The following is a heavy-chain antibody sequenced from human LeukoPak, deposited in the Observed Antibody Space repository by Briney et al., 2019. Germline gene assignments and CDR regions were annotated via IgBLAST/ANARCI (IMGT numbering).Heavy chain of an antibody. J-gene: IGHJ4*02. V-gene: IGHV1-69*04. Sequence: SVKVSCKASGYTFTSYGISWVRQAPGQGLEWMGRIIPILGIANYAQKFQGRVTITADKSTSTAYMELSSLRSEDTAVYYCASNPDYDFWSGGHYWGQGTLVTVSS. CDR3: ASNPDYDFWSGGHY. CDR1: GYTFTSYG. CDR2: IIPILGIA. D-gene: IGHD3-3*01.